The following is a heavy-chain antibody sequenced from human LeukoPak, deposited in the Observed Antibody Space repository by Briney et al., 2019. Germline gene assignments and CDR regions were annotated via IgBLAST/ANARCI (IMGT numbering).Heavy chain of an antibody. D-gene: IGHD2-2*01. V-gene: IGHV5-51*01. Sequence: PGGSLRLSCTGSGYTFTSYWIAWVRQMPGKGLEWMGIIYPDDSDTRYSPSFQGQVTISADKSISTAYLQWSSLKASDTAMYYCARPVGYCSSTNCYYYYYYMDVWGKGTTVTVSS. CDR1: GYTFTSYW. CDR2: IYPDDSDT. CDR3: ARPVGYCSSTNCYYYYYYMDV. J-gene: IGHJ6*03.